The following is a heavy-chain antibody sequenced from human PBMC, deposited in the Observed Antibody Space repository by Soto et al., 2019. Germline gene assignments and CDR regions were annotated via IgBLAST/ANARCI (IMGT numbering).Heavy chain of an antibody. CDR1: GFTFSSYA. Sequence: VGSLRLSCAASGFTFSSYAMHWVRQAPGKGLEWVAVISYDGSNKYYADSVKGRFTISRDNSKNTLYLQMNSLRAEDTAVYYCARDGGILTGYYTLPLDYWGQGTLVTVSS. CDR2: ISYDGSNK. CDR3: ARDGGILTGYYTLPLDY. D-gene: IGHD3-9*01. J-gene: IGHJ4*02. V-gene: IGHV3-30-3*01.